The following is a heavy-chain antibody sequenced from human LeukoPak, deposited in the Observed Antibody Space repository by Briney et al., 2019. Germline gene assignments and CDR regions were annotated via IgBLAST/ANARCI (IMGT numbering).Heavy chain of an antibody. CDR1: GGSISSSSYY. J-gene: IGHJ3*02. D-gene: IGHD5-12*01. CDR3: ARDNWYEYLADALDI. Sequence: SETLSLTCTVSGGSISSSSYYWGWIRQPPGKGLEWIGSIYYSGSTYYNPSLKSRVTISVDTSKNQFSLKLSSVTAADTAVYYCARDNWYEYLADALDIWGQGTMVTVSS. CDR2: IYYSGST. V-gene: IGHV4-39*07.